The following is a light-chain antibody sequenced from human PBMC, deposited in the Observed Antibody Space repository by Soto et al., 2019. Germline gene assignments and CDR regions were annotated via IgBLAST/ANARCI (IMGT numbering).Light chain of an antibody. Sequence: EVVLTQSPAILSLSPGETATLSCRAGQPTRNDLGWYQQRPGQAPRLLIYGASNRATGIPDRFSGSGSGTDFTLTITRLAPEDFAIYYCQQRAVWPLSFGGGTKVEIK. CDR2: GAS. CDR1: QPTRND. V-gene: IGKV3-11*01. CDR3: QQRAVWPLS. J-gene: IGKJ4*01.